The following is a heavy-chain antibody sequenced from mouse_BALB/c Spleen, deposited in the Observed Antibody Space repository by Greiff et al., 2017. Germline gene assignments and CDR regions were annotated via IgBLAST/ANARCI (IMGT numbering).Heavy chain of an antibody. CDR1: GFTFSNYW. V-gene: IGHV6-6*02. D-gene: IGHD4-1*01. CDR3: TRLGRWAMDY. CDR2: IRLKSNNYAT. Sequence: EVKLMESGGGLVQPGGSMKLSCVASGFTFSNYWMNWVRQSPEKGLEWVAEIRLKSNNYATHYAESVKGRFTISRDDSKSSVYLQMNNLRAEDTGIYYCTRLGRWAMDYWGQGTSVTVSS. J-gene: IGHJ4*01.